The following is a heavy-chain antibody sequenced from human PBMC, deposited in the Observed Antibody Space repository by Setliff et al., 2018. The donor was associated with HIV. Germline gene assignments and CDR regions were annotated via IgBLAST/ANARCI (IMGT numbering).Heavy chain of an antibody. D-gene: IGHD2-2*01. CDR1: GGSISSSSSY. V-gene: IGHV4-39*01. Sequence: PSETLSLTCTVSGGSISSSSSYWGWIRQPPGKGLEWIGSIYYSGSAYYSPSLRSRVTISVDTSKNQFSLKLSSVTAADTAVYYCARRKGYCSGPSCLEFSWFDPWGQGTLVTVSS. CDR2: IYYSGSA. J-gene: IGHJ5*02. CDR3: ARRKGYCSGPSCLEFSWFDP.